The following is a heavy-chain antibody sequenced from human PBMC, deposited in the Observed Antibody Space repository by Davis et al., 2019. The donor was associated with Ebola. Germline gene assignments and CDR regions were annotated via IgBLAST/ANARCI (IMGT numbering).Heavy chain of an antibody. J-gene: IGHJ5*02. CDR2: MNPNSGNT. V-gene: IGHV1-8*01. CDR3: ARGTGYSSGWYGMRDHNWFDP. CDR1: GYTFTSYD. Sequence: AASVKVSCKASGYTFTSYDINWVRQATGQGFEWMGWMNPNSGNTGYAQKFQGRVTMTRDTSTSTAYMELSRLRSDDTAVYYCARGTGYSSGWYGMRDHNWFDPWGQGTLVTVSS. D-gene: IGHD6-19*01.